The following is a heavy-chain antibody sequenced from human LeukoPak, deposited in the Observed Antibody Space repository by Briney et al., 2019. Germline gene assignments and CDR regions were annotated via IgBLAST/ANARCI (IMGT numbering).Heavy chain of an antibody. J-gene: IGHJ3*02. CDR2: IYYSGST. D-gene: IGHD3-22*01. CDR1: GGSISSSSYY. Sequence: SETLSLTCTVSGGSISSSSYYWGWIRQPPRKGLEWIGSIYYSGSTYYNPSLKSRVTISVDTSKNQFSLKLSSVTAADTAVYYCARRGYYDSSGRHAFDIWGQGTMVTVSS. V-gene: IGHV4-39*01. CDR3: ARRGYYDSSGRHAFDI.